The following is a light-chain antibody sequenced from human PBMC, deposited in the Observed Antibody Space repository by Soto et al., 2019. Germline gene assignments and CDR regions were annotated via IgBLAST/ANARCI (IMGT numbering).Light chain of an antibody. CDR2: GAS. CDR3: QQYGSSLLT. Sequence: EIVLTQSPGTLSLSPGERAPLSCRASQSVSSSYLVWYQQKPGQAPRLLIYGASSRATGITDRFSGSGSGTDFTLTISRLEPEDFAVYYCQQYGSSLLTFGGGTKVEIK. CDR1: QSVSSSY. V-gene: IGKV3-20*01. J-gene: IGKJ4*01.